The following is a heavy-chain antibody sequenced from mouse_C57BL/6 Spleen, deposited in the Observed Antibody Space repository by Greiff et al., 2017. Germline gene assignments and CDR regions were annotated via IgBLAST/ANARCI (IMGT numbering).Heavy chain of an antibody. CDR3: ARWGNYSVYYAMDY. J-gene: IGHJ4*01. V-gene: IGHV1-26*01. Sequence: EVQLQQSGPELVKPGASVKISCKASGYTFTDYYMNWVKQSHGKSLEWIGDINPNNGGTSYNQKFKGKATLTVDKSSSTAYMELRSLTSEDSAVYYCARWGNYSVYYAMDYWGQGTSVTVSS. D-gene: IGHD2-1*01. CDR1: GYTFTDYY. CDR2: INPNNGGT.